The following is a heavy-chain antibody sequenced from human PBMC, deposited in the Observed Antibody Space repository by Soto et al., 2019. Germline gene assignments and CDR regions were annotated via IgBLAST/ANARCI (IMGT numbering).Heavy chain of an antibody. CDR3: ARRLYYDSSGFEGGGMDV. J-gene: IGHJ6*02. D-gene: IGHD3-22*01. CDR2: IYYSGST. CDR1: GSSISRSLW. Sequence: SENLSLTSVFYGSSISRSLWWSWVRQPPGKGLEGIGSIYYSGSTYYNPSLKSRVTISVDTSKNQFSLKLSSVTAADTAVYYCARRLYYDSSGFEGGGMDVWGQGTTVT. V-gene: IGHV4-39*01.